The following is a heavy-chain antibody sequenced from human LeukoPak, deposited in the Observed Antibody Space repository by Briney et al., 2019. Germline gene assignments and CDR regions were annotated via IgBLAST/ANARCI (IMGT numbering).Heavy chain of an antibody. J-gene: IGHJ4*02. D-gene: IGHD1-26*01. CDR2: ISSSTSYI. CDR3: ARENSGSYYQFDC. CDR1: GFTFSSYS. V-gene: IGHV3-21*01. Sequence: GSLRLSCAASGFTFSSYSMNWVRQAPGKGLEWVSCISSSTSYIYYADSVKGRFTISRDNAKNSLYLQMNSLRPEDTAVYYCARENSGSYYQFDCWGQGTLVTVSS.